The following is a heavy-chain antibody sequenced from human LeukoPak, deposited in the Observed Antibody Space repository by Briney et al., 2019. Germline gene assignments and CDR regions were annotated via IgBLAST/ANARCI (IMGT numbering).Heavy chain of an antibody. J-gene: IGHJ4*02. CDR1: GYIFSTYW. Sequence: GESLKISCKGSGYIFSTYWIAWVRQMPGKGLEWMGVIYPGDSETRYSPSFQGQVTISADKSISTAYLQWSSLKASDTAVYYCAKDWGIWFGELLDYFDYWGQGTLVTVSS. D-gene: IGHD3-10*01. CDR3: AKDWGIWFGELLDYFDY. V-gene: IGHV5-51*01. CDR2: IYPGDSET.